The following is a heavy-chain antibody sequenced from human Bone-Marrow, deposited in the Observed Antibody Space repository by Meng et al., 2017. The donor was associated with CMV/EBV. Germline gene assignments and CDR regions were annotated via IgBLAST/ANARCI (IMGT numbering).Heavy chain of an antibody. Sequence: GGSLRLSCTVSGYSISSGYYWGWIRQPPGKGLEWVANIKQDGSEKYYVDSVKGRFTISRDNSKNTLYLQMNSLRAEDTAVYYCAKMMGRGYSSRPGWGQGTLVTVSS. V-gene: IGHV3-7*03. CDR3: AKMMGRGYSSRPG. D-gene: IGHD6-13*01. CDR1: GYSISSGYY. J-gene: IGHJ4*02. CDR2: IKQDGSEK.